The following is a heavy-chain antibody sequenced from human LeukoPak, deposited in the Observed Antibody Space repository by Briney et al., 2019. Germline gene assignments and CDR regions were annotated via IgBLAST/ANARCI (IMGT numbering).Heavy chain of an antibody. D-gene: IGHD3-16*01. CDR1: GFTFSRYT. Sequence: PGGSLRLSCADSGFTFSRYTMNWVRQAPGKGLEWVSSISSTSSYIYYADSVKGRFTISRDNAKSSLYLQMNSPRAEDTAVYYCARDYTNNEAALFYFDYWGRGTLVTVSS. V-gene: IGHV3-21*01. CDR2: ISSTSSYI. J-gene: IGHJ4*02. CDR3: ARDYTNNEAALFYFDY.